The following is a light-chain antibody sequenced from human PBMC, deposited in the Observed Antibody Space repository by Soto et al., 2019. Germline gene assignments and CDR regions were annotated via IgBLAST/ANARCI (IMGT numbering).Light chain of an antibody. J-gene: IGKJ1*01. CDR1: QSISTW. CDR3: QQYNTYSWT. V-gene: IGKV1-5*01. Sequence: DIQMTQSPSTLSASVGDRVTITCRASQSISTWLAWYQQKPGKAPTLLIFDASRLQSGVPSRFSGSGSGTEFTLTISSLQPDDFATYDCQQYNTYSWTFGLGTTVEIK. CDR2: DAS.